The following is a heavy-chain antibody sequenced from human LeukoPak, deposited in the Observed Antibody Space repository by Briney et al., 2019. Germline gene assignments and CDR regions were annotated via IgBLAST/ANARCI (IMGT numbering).Heavy chain of an antibody. CDR2: ISSSGGTT. CDR1: GFTFSSYA. D-gene: IGHD6-19*01. CDR3: AKAGIAVPATPEY. J-gene: IGHJ4*02. V-gene: IGHV3-23*01. Sequence: GGSLRLSCAASGFTFSSYAMNWVRQAPGKGLEWVSVISSSGGTTYYSDSVRGRFIISRDNSKNTLYLQMNSLRAVDTAVYYCAKAGIAVPATPEYCGQGTQVTVSS.